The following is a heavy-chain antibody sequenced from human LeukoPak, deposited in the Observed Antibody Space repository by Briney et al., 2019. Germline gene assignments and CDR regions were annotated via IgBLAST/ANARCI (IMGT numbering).Heavy chain of an antibody. V-gene: IGHV3-23*01. CDR2: ISGSGGST. Sequence: GGSLRLSCAASRFTFSSYAMSWVRQAPGKGLEWVSAISGSGGSTYYADSVKGRFTISRDNSKNTLYLQMNSLRAEDTAVYYCAKGMASNTGGIDYWGQGTLVTVSS. D-gene: IGHD3-16*01. CDR1: RFTFSSYA. J-gene: IGHJ4*02. CDR3: AKGMASNTGGIDY.